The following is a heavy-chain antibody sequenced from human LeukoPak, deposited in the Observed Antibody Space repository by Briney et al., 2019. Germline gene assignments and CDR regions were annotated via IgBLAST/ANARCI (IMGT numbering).Heavy chain of an antibody. D-gene: IGHD2-15*01. Sequence: SQTLSLTCAISGDSVSSNSAAWNWIRQSPSRGLEWLGRTYYRSKWYNDYAVSVKSRITISPDTSKNQFSLQLNSVTPEDTAVYYCARSVGYCSGGSCYSRNWFDPWGQGTLVTVSS. CDR3: ARSVGYCSGGSCYSRNWFDP. CDR1: GDSVSSNSAA. J-gene: IGHJ5*02. CDR2: TYYRSKWYN. V-gene: IGHV6-1*01.